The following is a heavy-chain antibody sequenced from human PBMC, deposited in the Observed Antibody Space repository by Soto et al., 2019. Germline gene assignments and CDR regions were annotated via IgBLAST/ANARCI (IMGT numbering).Heavy chain of an antibody. V-gene: IGHV1-69*04. CDR3: ERERRRDDSNTFDALDV. J-gene: IGHJ3*01. CDR1: GGFYSIKT. Sequence: QVQLVQSGAEVKKPGSSVKVSCKASGGFYSIKTISWVRQAPGQGLEWMGRIIPLVHIINNAQKFQGRVAXSXXKSTSTAYMELSSLKSDDTAIYFCERERRRDDSNTFDALDVWGQGTMVTVSS. D-gene: IGHD3-22*01. CDR2: IIPLVHII.